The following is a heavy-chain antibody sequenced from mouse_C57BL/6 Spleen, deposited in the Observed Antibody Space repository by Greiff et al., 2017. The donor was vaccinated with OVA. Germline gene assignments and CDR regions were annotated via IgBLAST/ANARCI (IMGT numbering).Heavy chain of an antibody. D-gene: IGHD2-5*01. CDR2: IYPGDGDT. Sequence: QVQLKQSGPELVKPGASVKISCKASGYAFSSSWMNRVKQRPGKGLEWIGRIYPGDGDTNYNGKFKGKATLTADKSSSTAYMQLSSLTSEDSAVYFCARGYSNYPAWFAYWGQGTLVTVSA. CDR1: GYAFSSSW. J-gene: IGHJ3*01. CDR3: ARGYSNYPAWFAY. V-gene: IGHV1-82*01.